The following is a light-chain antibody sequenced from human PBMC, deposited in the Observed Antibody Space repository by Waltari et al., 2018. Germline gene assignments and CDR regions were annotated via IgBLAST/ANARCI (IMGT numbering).Light chain of an antibody. V-gene: IGKV1-5*01. CDR2: YAS. CDR3: QHYSASSFT. J-gene: IGKJ4*01. CDR1: ENIDNW. Sequence: DIQMTQSPSTLSASVGDRVTITCRVSENIDNWLAWYQHRSGEAPNLLIFYASTLEKGVPSRFSGSGSGTEFTLTISSLQPDDFATYYCQHYSASSFTFGGGTKLEIK.